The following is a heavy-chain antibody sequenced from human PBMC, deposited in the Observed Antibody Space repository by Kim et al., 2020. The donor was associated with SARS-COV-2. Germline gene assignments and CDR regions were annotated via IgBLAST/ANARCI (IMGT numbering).Heavy chain of an antibody. D-gene: IGHD1-26*01. V-gene: IGHV4-31*02. J-gene: IGHJ1*01. Sequence: NPSLKSRVTISVDTSKNQFSLKLSSVTAADTAVYYCASWIVGATRRYFQHWGQGTLVTVSS. CDR3: ASWIVGATRRYFQH.